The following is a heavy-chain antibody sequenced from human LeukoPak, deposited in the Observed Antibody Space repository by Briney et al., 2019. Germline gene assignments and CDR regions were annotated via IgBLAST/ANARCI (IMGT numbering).Heavy chain of an antibody. CDR1: GGSLSSYA. J-gene: IGHJ4*02. CDR2: ILPMLGIA. CDR3: ARGEVATRSGWDDAK. V-gene: IGHV1-69*04. D-gene: IGHD5-12*01. Sequence: SVKVSCKASGGSLSSYAINWVRQAPGQGLEWMGRILPMLGIANAAQKFQVRVTITAEQSTSTAYMELTSLRSEDTAVYYCARGEVATRSGWDDAKWGQGTLVIVYS.